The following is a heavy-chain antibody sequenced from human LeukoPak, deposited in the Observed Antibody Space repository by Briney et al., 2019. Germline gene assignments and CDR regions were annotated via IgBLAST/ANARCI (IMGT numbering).Heavy chain of an antibody. D-gene: IGHD2-21*02. CDR2: IKSKTDGGTT. CDR1: GFSFRNAW. Sequence: GSLRLSCAASGFSFRNAWMSWVRQAPGKGLEWVGRIKSKTDGGTTDYAAPVKGRFTISRDDSKNTLYLQMNSLKTEDTAVYYCTTVWNCGGDCSDAFDIWGQGTMVTVSS. J-gene: IGHJ3*02. V-gene: IGHV3-15*01. CDR3: TTVWNCGGDCSDAFDI.